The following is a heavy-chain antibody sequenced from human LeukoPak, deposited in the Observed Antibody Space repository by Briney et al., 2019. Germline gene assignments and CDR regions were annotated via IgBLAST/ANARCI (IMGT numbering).Heavy chain of an antibody. J-gene: IGHJ4*02. D-gene: IGHD6-19*01. CDR2: MNPDSGNI. V-gene: IGHV1-8*01. CDR3: TRGSSGRRDN. Sequence: ASVKVSRKASGYTFTSCDINWVRQATGQGLEWMGWMNPDSGNIGYGQSFQGRITMTRDISIGTAYMELSNLTSEDTAIYYCTRGSSGRRDNWGQGTLVIVTA. CDR1: GYTFTSCD.